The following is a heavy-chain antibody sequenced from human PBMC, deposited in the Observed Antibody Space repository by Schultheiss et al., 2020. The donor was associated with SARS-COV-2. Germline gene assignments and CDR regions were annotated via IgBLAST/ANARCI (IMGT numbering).Heavy chain of an antibody. V-gene: IGHV3-48*04. Sequence: GGSLRLSCAASGFTFSSYGMHWVRQAPGKGLEWVSYISSSGSTIYYADSVKGRFTISRDNAKNSLYLQMNSLRAEDTAVYYCASVVPAAGWFDPWGQGTLVTVSS. CDR3: ASVVPAAGWFDP. CDR2: ISSSGSTI. D-gene: IGHD2-2*01. J-gene: IGHJ5*02. CDR1: GFTFSSYG.